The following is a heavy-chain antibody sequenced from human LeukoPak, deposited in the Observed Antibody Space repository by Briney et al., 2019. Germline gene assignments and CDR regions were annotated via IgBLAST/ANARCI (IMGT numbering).Heavy chain of an antibody. CDR3: AAPYGGNSVDVDY. CDR2: IYYSGST. J-gene: IGHJ4*02. CDR1: GGSISSSSYY. D-gene: IGHD4-23*01. Sequence: KSSETLSLTCTVSGGSISSSSYYWGWIRQPPGKGLEWIGSIYYSGSTYYNPSLKSRVTISVDTPKNQFSLKLSSVTAADTAVYYCAAPYGGNSVDVDYWGQGTLVTVSS. V-gene: IGHV4-39*07.